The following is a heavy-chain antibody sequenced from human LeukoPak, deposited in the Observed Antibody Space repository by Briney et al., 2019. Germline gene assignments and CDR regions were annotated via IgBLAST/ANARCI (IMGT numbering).Heavy chain of an antibody. Sequence: PSETLSLTCTVSGGSISNYYWSWIRQPAGKGLEWIGRIYTSGSTNYNPSLKSRVTMSLDTSKNQFSLKLSSVTAADAAVYFCARSDRLTPFDYWGQGTLVTVSS. CDR2: IYTSGST. V-gene: IGHV4-4*07. CDR1: GGSISNYY. J-gene: IGHJ4*02. CDR3: ARSDRLTPFDY. D-gene: IGHD1-14*01.